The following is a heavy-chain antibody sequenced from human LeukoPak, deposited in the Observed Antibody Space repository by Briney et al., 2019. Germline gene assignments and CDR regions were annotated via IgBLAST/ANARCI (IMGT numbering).Heavy chain of an antibody. J-gene: IGHJ4*02. CDR2: VHLDGRT. V-gene: IGHV4-4*02. CDR3: AREGGFYRPLDY. CDR1: GGSVINTNW. Sequence: PSGTLSLTCGVSGGSVINTNWWTWVRQPPGKGLEWIGEVHLDGRTNYNPSLESRLTMSVDVSENQVSLKLTSVTPAGTAVYYCAREGGFYRPLDYSGQGTLVTVSS. D-gene: IGHD3-3*01.